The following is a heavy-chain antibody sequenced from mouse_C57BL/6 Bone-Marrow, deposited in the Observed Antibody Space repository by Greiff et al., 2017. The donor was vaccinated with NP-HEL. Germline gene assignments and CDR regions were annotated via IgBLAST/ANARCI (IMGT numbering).Heavy chain of an antibody. CDR2: IDPENGDT. J-gene: IGHJ3*01. CDR3: TAGDYDSWFAY. Sequence: VQLKQSGAELVRPGASVKLSCTASGFNIKDDYMHWVKQRPEQGLEWIGWIDPENGDTEYASKFQGKATITADTSSNTAYLQLSSLTSEDTAVDYCTAGDYDSWFAYWGQGTLVTVSA. V-gene: IGHV14-4*01. CDR1: GFNIKDDY. D-gene: IGHD2-4*01.